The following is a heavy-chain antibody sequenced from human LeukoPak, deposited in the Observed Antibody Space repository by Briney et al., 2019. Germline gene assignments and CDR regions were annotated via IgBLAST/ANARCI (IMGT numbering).Heavy chain of an antibody. D-gene: IGHD2-2*01. Sequence: PGGSLRLSCAASGFTSSSYGMHWVRQAPGKGLEWVAVISYDGSNKYYADSVKGRFTISRDNSKNTLYLQMNSLRAEDTAVYYCAKDYCSSTSCYGIDYWGQGTLVTVSS. V-gene: IGHV3-30*18. CDR3: AKDYCSSTSCYGIDY. CDR1: GFTSSSYG. CDR2: ISYDGSNK. J-gene: IGHJ4*02.